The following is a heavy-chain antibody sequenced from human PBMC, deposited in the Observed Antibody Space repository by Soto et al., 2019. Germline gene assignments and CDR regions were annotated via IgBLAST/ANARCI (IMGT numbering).Heavy chain of an antibody. D-gene: IGHD3-16*01. CDR3: AHKGGGDRILDY. V-gene: IGHV2-5*02. J-gene: IGHJ4*02. Sequence: QITLKESGPTLVKPTQTLTLTCTFSGLSLSASGVGVGWIRQPPGKALEWLAIIYWDDAKHYSPSLKSSLTITKDPSKNQVVLTMTNLDPVDTAQYSFAHKGGGDRILDYWGQGTLVTVSS. CDR1: GLSLSASGVG. CDR2: IYWDDAK.